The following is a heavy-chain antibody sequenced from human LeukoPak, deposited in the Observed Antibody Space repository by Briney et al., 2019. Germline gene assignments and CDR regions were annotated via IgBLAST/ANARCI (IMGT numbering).Heavy chain of an antibody. CDR1: GYTFTGYY. V-gene: IGHV1-2*02. J-gene: IGHJ6*03. D-gene: IGHD2-2*01. CDR2: IKPNSGGT. CDR3: ARGVPAAMGRGDMDD. Sequence: ASVTVSCKASGYTFTGYYMHWVRQAPGQGLEWMGWIKPNSGGTNYAQKFQGRVTITRDTSSSTPYMELSRLRSDDTAVYYCARGVPAAMGRGDMDDWGKGTAVTVSS.